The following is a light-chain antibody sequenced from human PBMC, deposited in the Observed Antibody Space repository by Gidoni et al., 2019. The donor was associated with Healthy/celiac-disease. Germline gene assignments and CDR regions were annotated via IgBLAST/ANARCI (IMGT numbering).Light chain of an antibody. Sequence: IQMTQSPSTLSASVGDRVTITCRASQSISRWLDWYQTKPGKAPKLLIYKASSLESGVPSRFSGSGSGTEFTLTISSLQPDDFATYYCQHYNSYSYTFGQGTKLEIK. CDR2: KAS. CDR1: QSISRW. V-gene: IGKV1-5*03. J-gene: IGKJ2*01. CDR3: QHYNSYSYT.